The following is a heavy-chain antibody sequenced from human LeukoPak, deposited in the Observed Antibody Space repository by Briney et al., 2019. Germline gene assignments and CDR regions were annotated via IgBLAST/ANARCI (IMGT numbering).Heavy chain of an antibody. CDR2: IIPILGIA. V-gene: IGHV1-69*04. CDR3: ARDECRRAVAGCYYYYGMDV. Sequence: GASVKVSCKASGGTFSSYAISWVRQAPGQGLEWMGRIIPILGIANYAQKFQGRVTITADKSTSTAYMELSSLRSEDTAVYYCARDECRRAVAGCYYYYGMDVWGQGTTVTVSS. J-gene: IGHJ6*02. D-gene: IGHD6-19*01. CDR1: GGTFSSYA.